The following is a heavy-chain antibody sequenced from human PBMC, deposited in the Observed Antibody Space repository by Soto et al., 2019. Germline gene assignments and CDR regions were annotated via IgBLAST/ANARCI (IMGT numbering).Heavy chain of an antibody. CDR1: VGSISSCGYY. J-gene: IGHJ4*02. Sequence: QVQLQESGPGLVKPSQTLSLTCTVSVGSISSCGYYWSWIRQHPGKGLDWIGYIYYSGSTYYNPSLKSRVTISVDTSKNQFSLKLSSVTAADTAVYYCARGSPYDSSGRTPDYWGQGTLVTVSS. CDR3: ARGSPYDSSGRTPDY. V-gene: IGHV4-31*03. D-gene: IGHD3-22*01. CDR2: IYYSGST.